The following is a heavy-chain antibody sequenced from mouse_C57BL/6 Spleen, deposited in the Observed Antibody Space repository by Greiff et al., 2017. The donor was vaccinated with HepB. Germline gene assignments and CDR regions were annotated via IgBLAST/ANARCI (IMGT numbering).Heavy chain of an antibody. Sequence: QVQLKQSGPELVKPGASVKISCKASGYAFSSSWMNWVKQRPGTGLEWIGRIYPGDGDTNYNGKFKGKATLTADKSSSTAYMQLSSLTSEDSAVYFCARATTVHFAYWGQGTLVTVSA. CDR3: ARATTVHFAY. V-gene: IGHV1-82*01. J-gene: IGHJ3*01. D-gene: IGHD1-1*01. CDR2: IYPGDGDT. CDR1: GYAFSSSW.